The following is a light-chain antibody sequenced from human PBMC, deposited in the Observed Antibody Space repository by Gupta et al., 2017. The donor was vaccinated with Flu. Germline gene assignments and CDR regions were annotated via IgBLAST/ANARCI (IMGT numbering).Light chain of an antibody. V-gene: IGKV3-11*01. CDR3: QQRSNWPST. CDR1: QSVSSY. J-gene: IGKJ4*01. CDR2: DAS. Sequence: GERATLSCRASQSVSSYLAWYQQKPGQAPRRLIYDASNSATGIPARFSGSGSGTDFTLTISSLEPEDFAVYYCQQRSNWPSTFGGGTKVEIK.